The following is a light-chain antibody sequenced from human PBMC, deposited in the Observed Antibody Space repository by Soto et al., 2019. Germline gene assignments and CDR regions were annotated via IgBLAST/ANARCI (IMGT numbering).Light chain of an antibody. CDR3: QQSFSTPYT. CDR1: QSISTY. CDR2: TAS. J-gene: IGKJ2*01. V-gene: IGKV1-39*01. Sequence: DIQMTQSPSSLSASVGDRVTITCRASQSISTYLNWYQQKPGKAPKLLIFTASRLQSGVPSRFSGSGSGTEFTLTISSLRPEDFATYSCQQSFSTPYTFGPGTNLEI.